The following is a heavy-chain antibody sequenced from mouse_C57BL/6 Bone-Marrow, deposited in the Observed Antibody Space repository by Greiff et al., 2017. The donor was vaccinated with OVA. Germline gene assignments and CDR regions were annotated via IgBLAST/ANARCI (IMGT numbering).Heavy chain of an antibody. V-gene: IGHV1-76*01. Sequence: VQLQQSGAELVRPGASVKLSCKASGYTFTDYYINWVKQRPGQGLEWIARIYPGSGNTYYNEKFKGKATLTAEKSSSTAYMQLSSLTSEDSAVYFCAKEGDLITFYFDVGGTGTTVTVSS. CDR2: IYPGSGNT. D-gene: IGHD1-1*01. J-gene: IGHJ1*03. CDR1: GYTFTDYY. CDR3: AKEGDLITFYFDV.